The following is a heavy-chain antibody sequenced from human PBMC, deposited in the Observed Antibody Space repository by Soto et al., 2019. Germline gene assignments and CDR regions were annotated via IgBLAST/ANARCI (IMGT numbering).Heavy chain of an antibody. D-gene: IGHD5-18*01. CDR3: ATDGPDTAMVDFDY. J-gene: IGHJ4*02. V-gene: IGHV1-24*01. CDR1: GYTLTELS. CDR2: FDPEDGET. Sequence: ASVKVSCKVSGYTLTELSMHCVRQAPGKGLEWMGGFDPEDGETIYAQKFQGRVTMTEDTSTDTAYMEPSSLRSEDTAVYYCATDGPDTAMVDFDYWGQGTLVTVSS.